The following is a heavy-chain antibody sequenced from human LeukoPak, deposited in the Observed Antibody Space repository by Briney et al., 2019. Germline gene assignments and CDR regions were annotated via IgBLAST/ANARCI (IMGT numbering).Heavy chain of an antibody. CDR2: INQDGSEK. V-gene: IGHV3-7*03. CDR1: GFTFSSYW. D-gene: IGHD6-19*01. CDR3: AKDIGAVAGYAFDI. J-gene: IGHJ3*02. Sequence: GGSLRLSCAASGFTFSSYWMSWVRQAPGKGLEWVANINQDGSEKYYVDSVKGRFTISRDNAKNSLYLQMNSLRAEDTALYYCAKDIGAVAGYAFDIWGQGTMVTVSS.